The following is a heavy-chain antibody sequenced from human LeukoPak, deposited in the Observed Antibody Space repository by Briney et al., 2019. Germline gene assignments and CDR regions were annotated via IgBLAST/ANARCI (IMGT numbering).Heavy chain of an antibody. CDR3: ARGDYYGSGSYGWFDP. CDR1: GFTFPTYW. CDR2: ISYDGSNK. D-gene: IGHD3-10*01. J-gene: IGHJ5*02. Sequence: GGSLRLSCAASGFTFPTYWMSWVRQAPGKGLEWVAVISYDGSNKYYADSVKGRFTISRDNSKNTLYLQMNSLRAEDTAVYYCARGDYYGSGSYGWFDPWGQGTLSPSPQ. V-gene: IGHV3-30-3*01.